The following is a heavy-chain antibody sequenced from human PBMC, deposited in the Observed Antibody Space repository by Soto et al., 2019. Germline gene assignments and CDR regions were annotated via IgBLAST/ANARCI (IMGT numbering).Heavy chain of an antibody. CDR2: IIPIFGTA. V-gene: IGHV1-69*06. J-gene: IGHJ4*02. CDR1: GGTFSSYA. Sequence: GASVKVSCKASGGTFSSYASSWVRQAPGQGLEWMGGIIPIFGTANYAQKFQGRVTITADKSTSTAYMELSSLRSEDTAVYYCARDPTLTGRFDYWGQGTLVTVSS. D-gene: IGHD1-20*01. CDR3: ARDPTLTGRFDY.